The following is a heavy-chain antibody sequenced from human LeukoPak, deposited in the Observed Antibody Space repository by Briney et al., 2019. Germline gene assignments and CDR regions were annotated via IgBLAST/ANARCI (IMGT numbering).Heavy chain of an antibody. CDR2: IYHSGST. CDR1: GGSISSGGYS. D-gene: IGHD2-2*01. V-gene: IGHV4-30-2*01. J-gene: IGHJ5*02. Sequence: SQTLSLTCAVSGGSISSGGYSWSWIRQPPGKGLEWIGYIYHSGSTYYNPSLKSRVTISVDRSKNRFSLKLSSVTAADTAVYYCARSPGRYCSSTSCRDYNWFDPWGQGTLVTVSS. CDR3: ARSPGRYCSSTSCRDYNWFDP.